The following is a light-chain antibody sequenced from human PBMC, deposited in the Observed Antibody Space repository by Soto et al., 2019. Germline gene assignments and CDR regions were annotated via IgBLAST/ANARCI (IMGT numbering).Light chain of an antibody. J-gene: IGKJ5*01. CDR1: RTVHSN. CDR2: GAS. CDR3: QQRHMWPIT. Sequence: EIVMTQSPATVSVSPGDRVTLSCRASRTVHSNVAWYQHKPGQAPRLLIYGASFRATGMPARFSGSGSGTDFTLTISSLEPEDSAVYYCQQRHMWPITFGQGTRLEI. V-gene: IGKV3-15*01.